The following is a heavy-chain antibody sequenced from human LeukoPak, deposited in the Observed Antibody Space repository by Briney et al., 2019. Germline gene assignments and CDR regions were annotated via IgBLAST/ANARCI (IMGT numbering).Heavy chain of an antibody. Sequence: SETLSLTCTVSGGSISSYYWSWIRQPPGKGLEWIGYIYYSGSTNYNPSLKSRVTISVDTSKNQFSLKLSSVTAADTAVYYCAKENYDFWNMDVWGKGTTVTVSS. V-gene: IGHV4-59*01. CDR2: IYYSGST. J-gene: IGHJ6*03. CDR3: AKENYDFWNMDV. CDR1: GGSISSYY. D-gene: IGHD3-3*01.